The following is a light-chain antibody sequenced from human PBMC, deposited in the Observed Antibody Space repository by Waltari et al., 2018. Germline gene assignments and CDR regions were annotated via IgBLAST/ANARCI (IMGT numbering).Light chain of an antibody. CDR3: QQYYGSPFT. CDR2: WAS. Sequence: DIVMPQSPDSLAVSLGERATINCKSSQSVFYSPNNKNYLSWYQQKPGQPSKLLIYWASTRESGVPDRFTGSESETEFTLTISSLQAEDVALYVGQQYYGSPFTFGGGTKVEIK. V-gene: IGKV4-1*01. CDR1: QSVFYSPNNKNY. J-gene: IGKJ4*01.